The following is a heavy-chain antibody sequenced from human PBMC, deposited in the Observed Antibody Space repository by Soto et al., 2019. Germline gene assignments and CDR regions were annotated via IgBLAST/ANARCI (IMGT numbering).Heavy chain of an antibody. J-gene: IGHJ4*02. D-gene: IGHD5-12*01. CDR3: ARDPGYGH. CDR2: ISSSSSTI. CDR1: GLPFRSYS. Sequence: EVQLVESGGGWVQPGGSLRLSCAASGLPFRSYSMTWFRQAPGKGLEWVSYISSSSSTIYYADSVKGRFTISRDNAKNSLYLQMNSLRAEDTAVYYCARDPGYGHWGQGTLVTVSS. V-gene: IGHV3-48*01.